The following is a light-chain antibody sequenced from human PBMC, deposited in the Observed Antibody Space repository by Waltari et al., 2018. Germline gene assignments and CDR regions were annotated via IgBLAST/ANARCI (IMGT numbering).Light chain of an antibody. V-gene: IGLV1-47*01. J-gene: IGLJ3*02. CDR3: AAWDDSLSGLV. CDR1: SSIIGSNY. Sequence: QSVLTQPPSASGTRGHKFPISCNESSSIIGSNYVYWYQQLPGTAPKLLIFKNNQRPSGVPDRFSDSKSGTSASLAINGLRSEDEADYYCAAWDDSLSGLVLGGGTKVTVL. CDR2: KNN.